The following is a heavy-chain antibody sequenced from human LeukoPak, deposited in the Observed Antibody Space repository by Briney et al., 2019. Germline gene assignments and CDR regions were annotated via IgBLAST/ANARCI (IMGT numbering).Heavy chain of an antibody. Sequence: GGSLRLSCAASGFTSSSYAMSWVRPAPGKGGEWVSAISGSGGSTYYADSVKGRFTISRDNSKNTLYLQMNSLRAEDTAVYYCAKDRVTVPLDYWCQGTLVTVSS. J-gene: IGHJ4*02. CDR3: AKDRVTVPLDY. V-gene: IGHV3-23*01. CDR1: GFTSSSYA. CDR2: ISGSGGST. D-gene: IGHD2-2*01.